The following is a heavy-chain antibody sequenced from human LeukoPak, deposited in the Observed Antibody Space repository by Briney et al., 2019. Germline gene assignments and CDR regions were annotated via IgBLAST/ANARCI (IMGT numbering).Heavy chain of an antibody. J-gene: IGHJ5*02. D-gene: IGHD6-19*01. CDR2: IYYSGST. CDR1: GGSISSYY. CDR3: ARGGSWFDP. Sequence: SETLSLTCTVSGGSISSYYWSWIRQPPGKGLEWIGYIYYSGSTNYNPSLKSRVTISVDTSKNQFSLKLSSVTAADTAVYYCARGGSWFDPWGQGTLVTVSS. V-gene: IGHV4-59*01.